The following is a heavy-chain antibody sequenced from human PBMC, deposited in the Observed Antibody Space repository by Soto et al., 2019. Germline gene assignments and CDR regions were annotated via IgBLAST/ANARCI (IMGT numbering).Heavy chain of an antibody. CDR3: ARVRRRNLGYCSSTSCYYAFDI. Sequence: SVKVSCKASGGTFSSYTISWVRQAPGQGLEWMGRIIPILGIANYAQKFQGRVTITADKSTSTAYMELSSLRSEDTAVYYCARVRRRNLGYCSSTSCYYAFDIWGQGTMVTVSS. J-gene: IGHJ3*02. CDR1: GGTFSSYT. D-gene: IGHD2-2*01. V-gene: IGHV1-69*02. CDR2: IIPILGIA.